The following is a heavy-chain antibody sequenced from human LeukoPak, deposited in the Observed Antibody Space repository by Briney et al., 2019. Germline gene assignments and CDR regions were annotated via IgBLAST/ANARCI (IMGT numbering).Heavy chain of an antibody. Sequence: SVKVSCKASGYTFTSYGISWVRQAPGQGLEWMGWISAYNGNTNYAQKLQGRVTMTTDTSTSTAYMELSSLRSEDTAVYYCARDLVVATIRDYYYYMDVWGKGTTVTVSS. CDR3: ARDLVVATIRDYYYYMDV. J-gene: IGHJ6*03. D-gene: IGHD5-12*01. CDR2: ISAYNGNT. V-gene: IGHV1-18*01. CDR1: GYTFTSYG.